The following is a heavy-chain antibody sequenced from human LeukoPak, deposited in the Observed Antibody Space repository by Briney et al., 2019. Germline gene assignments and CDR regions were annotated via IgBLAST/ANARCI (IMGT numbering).Heavy chain of an antibody. Sequence: SETLSLTSTVSAGSLSTFYWSWIRQSPGKGLEWIGYVFYRGSTSYNPSLKSRVTISVDTSNNQFSLRLSSVTAADTAVYYCARHRGFYDPFDYWGQGTLVTVSS. CDR2: VFYRGST. D-gene: IGHD2/OR15-2a*01. CDR3: ARHRGFYDPFDY. V-gene: IGHV4-59*08. CDR1: AGSLSTFY. J-gene: IGHJ4*02.